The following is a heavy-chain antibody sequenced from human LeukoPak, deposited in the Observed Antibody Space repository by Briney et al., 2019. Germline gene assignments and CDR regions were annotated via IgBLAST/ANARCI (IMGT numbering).Heavy chain of an antibody. D-gene: IGHD2-2*01. CDR2: IYHSGST. CDR3: ARDVEYEVPAATSNWYFDL. J-gene: IGHJ2*01. Sequence: SETLSLTCTVSGDSISSSDYYWGWIRQPPGKGLEWIGTIYHSGSTYYNPSLKSRVTISVDTSKNQFSLKLSSVTAADTAVYYCARDVEYEVPAATSNWYFDLWGRGTLVTVSS. V-gene: IGHV4-39*02. CDR1: GDSISSSDYY.